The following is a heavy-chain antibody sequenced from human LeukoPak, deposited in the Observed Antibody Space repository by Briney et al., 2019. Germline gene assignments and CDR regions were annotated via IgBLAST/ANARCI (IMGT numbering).Heavy chain of an antibody. J-gene: IGHJ6*03. CDR2: INTNTGNP. D-gene: IGHD3-3*01. CDR1: GYTFSTYA. Sequence: ASVKVSCKTSGYTFSTYAINWVRQAPGQGLEWLGLINTNTGNPTYAQGFTGRTVFSLDTSVNTAYLQISSLKAEDTAVYYCAREFMEVYNVRSGFYYYYMDVWGKGTTVTVSS. CDR3: AREFMEVYNVRSGFYYYYMDV. V-gene: IGHV7-4-1*02.